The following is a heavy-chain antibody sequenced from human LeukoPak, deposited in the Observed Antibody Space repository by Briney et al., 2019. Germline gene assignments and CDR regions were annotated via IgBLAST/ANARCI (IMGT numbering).Heavy chain of an antibody. CDR2: ITHSGST. J-gene: IGHJ6*02. CDR1: GGPFSEYY. Sequence: SETLSLTCAVYGGPFSEYYWSWIRQPPGKGLEWIGEITHSGSTNYNPSLKSRVTILLDKSKNQCSLQLSSVPAADTAVYYCARGFDYSRYYGMDVWGQGTTVTVSS. CDR3: ARGFDYSRYYGMDV. V-gene: IGHV4-34*01. D-gene: IGHD4-11*01.